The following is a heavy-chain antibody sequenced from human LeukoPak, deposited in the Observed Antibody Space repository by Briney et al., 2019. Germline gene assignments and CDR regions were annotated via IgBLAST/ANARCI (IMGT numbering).Heavy chain of an antibody. J-gene: IGHJ4*02. CDR3: ANVLTMIRGKDY. V-gene: IGHV3-23*01. CDR2: IRASGGST. CDR1: GFTFSSCA. Sequence: PGGSLRLSCAASGFTFSSCAMSWVRQAPGKGLERVSAIRASGGSTYYADSVKGRFTISRDNSKNTLYLQMNSLRAENTAVYSSANVLTMIRGKDYWGEGTLDTVSS. D-gene: IGHD3-10*01.